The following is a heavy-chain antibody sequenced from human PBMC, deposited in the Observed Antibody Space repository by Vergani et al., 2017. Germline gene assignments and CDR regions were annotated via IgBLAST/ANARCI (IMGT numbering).Heavy chain of an antibody. D-gene: IGHD2-15*01. J-gene: IGHJ1*01. CDR3: ARISGGSAPYLHY. CDR1: GFVFSTYG. V-gene: IGHV3-33*01. Sequence: QVQLVASGGGVVKPGRSLRLSCVASGFVFSTYGMHWVRQAPGKGLEWVAIIRYDGSNTYYADSVKGRFTVSRDNAKTTLYLQMNSLRDEDRCVYYCARISGGSAPYLHYWGQGTLVTVAS. CDR2: IRYDGSNT.